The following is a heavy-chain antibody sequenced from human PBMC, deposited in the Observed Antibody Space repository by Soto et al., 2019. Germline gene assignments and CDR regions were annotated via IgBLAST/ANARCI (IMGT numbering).Heavy chain of an antibody. CDR1: GFTFSSYA. CDR2: ISGPGDST. Sequence: GGSLRLSCAASGFTFSSYAMSWVRQAPGKGLEWVSAISGPGDSTYFADSVKGRFTISRDNAKNSLYLQMNSLRAEDTAVYYCARDRVATIADYYYYYYMDVWGKGTTVTVSS. CDR3: ARDRVATIADYYYYYYMDV. V-gene: IGHV3-23*01. D-gene: IGHD5-12*01. J-gene: IGHJ6*03.